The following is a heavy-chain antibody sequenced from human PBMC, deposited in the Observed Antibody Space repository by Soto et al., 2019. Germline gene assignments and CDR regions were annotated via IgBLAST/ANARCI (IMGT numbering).Heavy chain of an antibody. Sequence: QVQLVQSGAEVKKPGASVKVSCKASGYTFTGYYMHWVRQAPGQGLEWMGWINPNSGGTNYAQKCQGWVTMTRDTSISTAYMELSRLRSDDTAVYYCARVGLYCSSTSCYSGGMDVWGQGTTVTVSS. CDR1: GYTFTGYY. CDR2: INPNSGGT. D-gene: IGHD2-2*02. J-gene: IGHJ6*02. V-gene: IGHV1-2*04. CDR3: ARVGLYCSSTSCYSGGMDV.